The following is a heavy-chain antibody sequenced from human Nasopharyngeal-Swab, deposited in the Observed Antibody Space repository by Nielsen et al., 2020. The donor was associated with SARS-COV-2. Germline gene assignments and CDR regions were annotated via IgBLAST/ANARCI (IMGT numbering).Heavy chain of an antibody. CDR2: ISYDGSNK. CDR1: GFTFSSYG. CDR3: AKDFYDILTAPCGPFDY. V-gene: IGHV3-30*18. D-gene: IGHD3-9*01. Sequence: GGSLRLSCAASGFTFSSYGMHWVRQAPGKGLERVAVISYDGSNKYYADSVKGRFTISRDNSKNTLYLQMNSLRAEDTAVYYCAKDFYDILTAPCGPFDYWGQGTLVPSPQ. J-gene: IGHJ4*02.